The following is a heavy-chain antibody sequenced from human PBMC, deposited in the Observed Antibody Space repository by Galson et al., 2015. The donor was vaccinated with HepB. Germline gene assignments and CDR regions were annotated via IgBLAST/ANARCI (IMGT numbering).Heavy chain of an antibody. V-gene: IGHV1-3*01. CDR2: INAGNGNT. D-gene: IGHD2-15*01. J-gene: IGHJ4*02. CDR3: ARAVVAANYFDY. CDR1: GYTFTSYA. Sequence: SVKVSCKASGYTFTSYAMHWVRQAPGQRLEWMGWINAGNGNTKYSQKFQGRVTITRDTSASTAYMELSSLRSEDTAVYYCARAVVAANYFDYWGQGTLVTVSS.